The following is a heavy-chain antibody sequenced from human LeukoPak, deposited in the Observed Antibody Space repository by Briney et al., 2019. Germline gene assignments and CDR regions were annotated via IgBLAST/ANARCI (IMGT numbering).Heavy chain of an antibody. J-gene: IGHJ4*02. Sequence: GASVKVSCKASGYTFTGYYMHWVRQTPGQGLEWMGWINPNSGGTNYAQKFQGRVTMTRDTSISTAYMELSRLRSDDTAVYYCARDQQWLAPGNYYFDYWGQGTLVTVSS. CDR3: ARDQQWLAPGNYYFDY. CDR1: GYTFTGYY. CDR2: INPNSGGT. V-gene: IGHV1-2*02. D-gene: IGHD6-19*01.